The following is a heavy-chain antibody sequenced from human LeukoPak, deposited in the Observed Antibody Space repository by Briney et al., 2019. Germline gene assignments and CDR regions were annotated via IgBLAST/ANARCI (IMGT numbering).Heavy chain of an antibody. CDR1: GFTISRYA. CDR3: ARIGDQDDWEVPFDY. V-gene: IGHV3-30*03. J-gene: IGHJ4*02. Sequence: PGGSLRLICAASGFTISRYAMHWVRQAPAKEPEWVAVISYDGCIKYYAVSVKGRFIISRDNSKNTVFLRQTSLRGEDTAVYYCARIGDQDDWEVPFDYWGQGTLVSVS. D-gene: IGHD3-9*01. CDR2: ISYDGCIK.